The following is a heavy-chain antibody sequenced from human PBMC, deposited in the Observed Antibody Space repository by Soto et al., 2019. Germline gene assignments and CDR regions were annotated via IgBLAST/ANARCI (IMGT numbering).Heavy chain of an antibody. J-gene: IGHJ4*02. Sequence: QVQLVQSGAEVKKPGASVKVSCKASGYTFTNYDINWVRQATGQGLEWVGWMTPISGDTGYAQNFQGRVTMTRDTPRSTAYLELRSLTSEYTAVYYCARNLYNTGSFDHWGQGTLVTVSS. D-gene: IGHD3-10*01. V-gene: IGHV1-8*02. CDR3: ARNLYNTGSFDH. CDR1: GYTFTNYD. CDR2: MTPISGDT.